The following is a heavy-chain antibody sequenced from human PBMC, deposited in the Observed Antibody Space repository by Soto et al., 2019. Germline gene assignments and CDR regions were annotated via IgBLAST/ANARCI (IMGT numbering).Heavy chain of an antibody. CDR3: ASCSGGTCYSGYYAMDV. CDR1: GFTVSSNY. V-gene: IGHV3-53*01. CDR2: IYSAGST. D-gene: IGHD2-15*01. J-gene: IGHJ6*02. Sequence: GWSLRLSCAASGFTVSSNYMSWVRQAPGKGLEWVSTIYSAGSTYYADSVKGRFTISRDNSKNTLYLQMNSLRAEDTAVYFCASCSGGTCYSGYYAMDVWGQATPVTVSS.